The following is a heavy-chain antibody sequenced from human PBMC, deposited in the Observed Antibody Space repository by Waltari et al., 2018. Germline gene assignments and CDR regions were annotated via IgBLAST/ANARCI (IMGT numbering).Heavy chain of an antibody. CDR2: INHSGST. CDR1: GGSFSGYS. V-gene: IGHV4-34*01. J-gene: IGHJ4*02. Sequence: QVQLQQWGAGLLKPSETLSLTCAVYGGSFSGYSWSGIRQPPGKGLEWIGEINHSGSTYYNPSLKSRVTISVDTSKNQFSLKLSSVTAADTAVYYCARKVVSYYDSSGYPITDFDYWGQGTLVTVSS. D-gene: IGHD3-22*01. CDR3: ARKVVSYYDSSGYPITDFDY.